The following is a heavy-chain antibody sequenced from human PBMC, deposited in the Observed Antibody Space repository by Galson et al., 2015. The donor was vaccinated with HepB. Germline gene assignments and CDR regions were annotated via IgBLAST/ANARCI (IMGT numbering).Heavy chain of an antibody. J-gene: IGHJ6*02. V-gene: IGHV4-59*08. CDR2: IYYSGST. CDR1: GGSISSDY. CDR3: ARHAPKLWDGMDV. Sequence: TLSLTCTVSGGSISSDYWSWVRQPPGKGLEWIGYIYYSGSTNYNPSLKSRVTISVDTSKRQFSLKLSSVTAADTAVYYCARHAPKLWDGMDVWGQGTTVTVSS. D-gene: IGHD4-23*01.